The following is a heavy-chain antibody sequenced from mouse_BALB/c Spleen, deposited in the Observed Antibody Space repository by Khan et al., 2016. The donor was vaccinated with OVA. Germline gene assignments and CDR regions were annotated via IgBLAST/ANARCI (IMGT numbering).Heavy chain of an antibody. D-gene: IGHD1-1*01. Sequence: VQLKESGPELVKPGASVKISCKASGYSFTGYFMNWVMQSHGKSLEWIGRINPHIGETFYNQKFKGKATLTVDESSSTAHMELRILASEDSAVYYSARKNGSDFDYWGQGTTLTVSS. CDR1: GYSFTGYF. CDR3: ARKNGSDFDY. J-gene: IGHJ2*01. CDR2: INPHIGET. V-gene: IGHV1-20*02.